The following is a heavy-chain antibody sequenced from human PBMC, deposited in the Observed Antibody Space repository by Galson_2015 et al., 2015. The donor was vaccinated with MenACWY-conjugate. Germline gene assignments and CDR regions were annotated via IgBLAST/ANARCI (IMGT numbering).Heavy chain of an antibody. J-gene: IGHJ4*02. CDR2: VSSTYTNT. CDR1: GFTFTTYG. CDR3: AKGYYYDTNGHNPEVFEY. D-gene: IGHD3-22*01. Sequence: SLRLSCAASGFTFTTYGMSWVRQAPGKGLEWVSSVSSTYTNTYYADSVRGRFSISRDNSKNTVYLQMSGLRVEDTAIYHCAKGYYYDTNGHNPEVFEYWGQGALVTVSS. V-gene: IGHV3-23*01.